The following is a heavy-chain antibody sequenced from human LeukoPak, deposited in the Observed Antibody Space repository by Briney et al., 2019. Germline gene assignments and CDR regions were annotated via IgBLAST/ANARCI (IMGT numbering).Heavy chain of an antibody. Sequence: SVKVSCKASGFTFTSSAMQWVRQARGQRLEWIGWIVVGSGNTNYAQKFQERVTITRDMSTSTAYMELSSLRSEDTAVYYCAADRLGVPAAMNYYYYSMDVWGQGTTVTVSS. J-gene: IGHJ6*02. CDR3: AADRLGVPAAMNYYYYSMDV. V-gene: IGHV1-58*02. CDR1: GFTFTSSA. CDR2: IVVGSGNT. D-gene: IGHD2-2*01.